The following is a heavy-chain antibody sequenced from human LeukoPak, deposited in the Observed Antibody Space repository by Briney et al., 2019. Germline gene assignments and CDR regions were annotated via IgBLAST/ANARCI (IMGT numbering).Heavy chain of an antibody. Sequence: SETLSLTCTVSGGSISSYYWSWIRQPPGKGLEWIGYIYYSGSTNYNPSLKSRVTISVDTSKNQFSLKLSSVTAADTAVYYCARVLYSSSWYVGGRYYYYYMDVWGKGTTVTVSS. J-gene: IGHJ6*03. CDR3: ARVLYSSSWYVGGRYYYYYMDV. CDR1: GGSISSYY. D-gene: IGHD6-13*01. V-gene: IGHV4-59*01. CDR2: IYYSGST.